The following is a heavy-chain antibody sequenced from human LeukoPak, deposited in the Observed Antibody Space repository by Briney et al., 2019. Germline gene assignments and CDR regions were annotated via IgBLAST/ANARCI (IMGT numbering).Heavy chain of an antibody. CDR1: GFTFNNNA. CDR2: INGGGDAT. J-gene: IGHJ3*01. CDR3: ARCTASCYANAFDV. V-gene: IGHV3-23*01. D-gene: IGHD2-2*01. Sequence: GGSLRLSCAASGFTFNNNAMSWVRQAPGKGLEWVSAINGGGDATEYADSVKGRFTISKDNSKNTLYLQMNSLRPEDTAVYYCARCTASCYANAFDVWGQGTLLTVSS.